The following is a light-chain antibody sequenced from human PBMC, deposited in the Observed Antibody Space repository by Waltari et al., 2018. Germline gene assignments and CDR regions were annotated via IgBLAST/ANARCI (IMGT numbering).Light chain of an antibody. J-gene: IGKJ1*01. Sequence: ERVMTQSPATLSVSPGERATLSCRASQSVSNNLAWYQQKPGQAPSLLIYGASTRATDIPARFSGSGSGTEFTLTISSLQSEDFAVYYCQQYNNWLWTFGQGTKVEVK. V-gene: IGKV3-15*01. CDR2: GAS. CDR1: QSVSNN. CDR3: QQYNNWLWT.